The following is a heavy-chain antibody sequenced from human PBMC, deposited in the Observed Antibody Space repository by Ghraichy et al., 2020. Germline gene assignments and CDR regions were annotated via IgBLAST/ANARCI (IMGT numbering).Heavy chain of an antibody. V-gene: IGHV7-4-1*02. CDR1: GYTFTSYA. Sequence: ASVKVSFKASGYTFTSYAMNWVRQAPGQGLEWMGWINTNTGNPTYAQGFTGRFVFSLDTSVSTAYLQISSLKAEDTAVYYCARDTGAHYYGSGSSNWFDPWGQGTLVTVSS. CDR2: INTNTGNP. D-gene: IGHD3-10*01. CDR3: ARDTGAHYYGSGSSNWFDP. J-gene: IGHJ5*02.